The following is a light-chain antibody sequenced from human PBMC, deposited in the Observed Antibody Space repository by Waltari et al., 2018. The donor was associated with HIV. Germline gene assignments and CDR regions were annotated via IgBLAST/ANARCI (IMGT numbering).Light chain of an antibody. CDR1: KLGGKY. J-gene: IGLJ2*01. CDR3: QAWDSSTVI. V-gene: IGLV3-1*01. Sequence: SYELTQSPSVSVSPGQTASITCSGEKLGGKYACWYQQKPGQSPVVVIYQDRKRPSGIPERISGSNSGNTATLTINGTQAMDEADYYCQAWDSSTVIFGGGTRLTVL. CDR2: QDR.